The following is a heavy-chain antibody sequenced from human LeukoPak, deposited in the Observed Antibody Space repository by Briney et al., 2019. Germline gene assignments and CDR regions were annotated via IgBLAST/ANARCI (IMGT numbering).Heavy chain of an antibody. V-gene: IGHV3-30-3*01. CDR2: ISSDGSNK. Sequence: SYAMHWVRQAPGKGLEWVAFISSDGSNKYYADSVKGRFTISRDNSRNTLYLQMNSLGDEDTAVYYCDPHDSSSHFWGQGTLVTVSS. CDR3: DPHDSSSHF. D-gene: IGHD6-6*01. J-gene: IGHJ4*02. CDR1: SYA.